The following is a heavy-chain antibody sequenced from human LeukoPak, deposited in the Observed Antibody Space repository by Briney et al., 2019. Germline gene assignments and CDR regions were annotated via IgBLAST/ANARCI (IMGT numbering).Heavy chain of an antibody. J-gene: IGHJ4*02. CDR2: IIPIFGTA. CDR3: ARGVGKGYWPDY. Sequence: SVKVSCKASGGTFSSYAISWVRQAPGQGLEWVGGIIPIFGTANYAQKFQGRVTITADESTSTAYMELSSLRSEDTAVYYCARGVGKGYWPDYWGQGTLVTVSS. D-gene: IGHD2-15*01. V-gene: IGHV1-69*13. CDR1: GGTFSSYA.